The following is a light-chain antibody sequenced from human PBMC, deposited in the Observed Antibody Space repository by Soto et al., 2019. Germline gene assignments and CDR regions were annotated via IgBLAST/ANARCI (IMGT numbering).Light chain of an antibody. CDR1: QNVTTSY. Sequence: DSVLTQSPGTLSLSPGERATLSCRASQNVTTSYLAWFQQKPGQAPRLLIYGSSSRAAGIPDRCSGSGSGTDFTLTISRLEPEDFAVYYCQQYDNSRYTFGQGTKLEIK. J-gene: IGKJ2*01. CDR2: GSS. CDR3: QQYDNSRYT. V-gene: IGKV3-20*01.